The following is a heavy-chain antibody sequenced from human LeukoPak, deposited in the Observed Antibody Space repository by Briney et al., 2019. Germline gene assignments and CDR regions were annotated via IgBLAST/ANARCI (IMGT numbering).Heavy chain of an antibody. CDR3: ARGLLLWFGELLPV. CDR1: GGSISSYY. J-gene: IGHJ6*04. CDR2: IYTSGST. V-gene: IGHV4-4*07. D-gene: IGHD3-10*01. Sequence: SETLSLTCTVSGGSISSYYWSWIRQPAGKGLEWIGRIYTSGSTNYNPSLKSRVTMSVDTSKNQFSLKLSSVTAADTAVYYCARGLLLWFGELLPVWGKGTTVTVSS.